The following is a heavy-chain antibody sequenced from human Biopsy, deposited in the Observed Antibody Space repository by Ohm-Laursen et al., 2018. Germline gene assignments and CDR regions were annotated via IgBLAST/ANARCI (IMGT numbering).Heavy chain of an antibody. CDR3: ASDLNGVPSSFDY. J-gene: IGHJ4*02. CDR1: GFTFTNYA. D-gene: IGHD2-8*01. CDR2: IDSSAAST. Sequence: SLRLSCTAPGFTFTNYAMNWVRQAPGKGLDWVSGIDSSAASTFYADSVKGRFTISRDNSKDTLFLQMNSLRAADTAIYYCASDLNGVPSSFDYWGQGTPVTVSS. V-gene: IGHV3-23*01.